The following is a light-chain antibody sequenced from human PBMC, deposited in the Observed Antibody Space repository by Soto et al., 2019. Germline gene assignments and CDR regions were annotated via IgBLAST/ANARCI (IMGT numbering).Light chain of an antibody. CDR2: DAS. Sequence: EIVLTQSPATLSLSPGERATLSCRASQTVSSYLLWYQQKPGQAPRLLIYDASNRAAGTPARFSGSGSETDFTLTISSLEPEDFAVYYCQQRMNWPLTFGQGTRLENK. CDR1: QTVSSY. J-gene: IGKJ5*01. V-gene: IGKV3-11*01. CDR3: QQRMNWPLT.